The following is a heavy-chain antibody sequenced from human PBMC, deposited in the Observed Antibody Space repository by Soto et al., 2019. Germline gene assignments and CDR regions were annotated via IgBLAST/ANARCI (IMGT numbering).Heavy chain of an antibody. J-gene: IGHJ4*02. D-gene: IGHD1-26*01. CDR3: AREGGVRGSGGFDY. V-gene: IGHV3-30*14. CDR1: GLGFSTYA. Sequence: QVQLVESGGGVAQPGRSLGLSGAASGLGFSTYAMPWVRQAPGKGRGGGEAMSEDGTSKYDTDSVKGRFTASRDNFKNTFYLQRSSLRPEDTAVYYCAREGGVRGSGGFDYWGQGTLVTVSS. CDR2: MSEDGTSK.